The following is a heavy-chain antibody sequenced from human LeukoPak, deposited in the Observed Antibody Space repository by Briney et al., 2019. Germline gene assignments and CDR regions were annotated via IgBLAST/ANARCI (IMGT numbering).Heavy chain of an antibody. D-gene: IGHD6-19*01. J-gene: IGHJ4*02. CDR1: GFTFSSYG. Sequence: GGSLRLSCAASGFTFSSYGMHWVRQAPGKGLEWVAVIWYDGSNKYYADSVKGRFTISRDNSKNTLYLQMNSLRAEDTAVYYCASSRGGWAVAGTLDYWGQGTLVTVSS. CDR3: ASSRGGWAVAGTLDY. V-gene: IGHV3-33*08. CDR2: IWYDGSNK.